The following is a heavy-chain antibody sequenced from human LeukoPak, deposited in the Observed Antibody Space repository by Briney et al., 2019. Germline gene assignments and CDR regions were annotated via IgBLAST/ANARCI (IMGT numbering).Heavy chain of an antibody. D-gene: IGHD1-26*01. CDR2: ISSSNNTI. V-gene: IGHV3-48*04. J-gene: IGHJ4*02. CDR1: GFTFSSYS. Sequence: GGSLRLSCAASGFTFSSYSMNWVRQAPGKGLEWLSYISSSNNTIYYADSVKGRFTISRDNAENSLYLQMNSLRAEDTAVYYCASRLGAKGYWGQGTLVTASS. CDR3: ASRLGAKGY.